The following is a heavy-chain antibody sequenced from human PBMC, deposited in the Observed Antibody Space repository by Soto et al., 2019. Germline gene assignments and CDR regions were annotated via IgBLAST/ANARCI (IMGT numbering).Heavy chain of an antibody. D-gene: IGHD6-13*01. V-gene: IGHV1-46*02. J-gene: IGHJ4*02. Sequence: QVQLVQSGAEVRNPGASVKLSCKASGYTFNMYYIHWVRQAPGQGLEWMGVINPNGDTTTYAQRFQGRLTMTRDTSTSTVYMDLTSLRSEDTAVYYCAREGAAAARMFDNWGQGTLVTVSS. CDR3: AREGAAAARMFDN. CDR2: INPNGDTT. CDR1: GYTFNMYY.